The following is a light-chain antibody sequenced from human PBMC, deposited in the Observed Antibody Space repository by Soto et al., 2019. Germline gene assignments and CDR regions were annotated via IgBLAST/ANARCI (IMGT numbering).Light chain of an antibody. CDR3: QQYNSYSWT. Sequence: IQMTQSPSSLSASVGDRLTITCRASQSISSYLDWYQQKPGKAPKLLIYAASSLQSGVPSRFSGSGSGTDFTLTISSLQPEDFAIYYCQQYNSYSWTFGQGTKVDNK. J-gene: IGKJ1*01. CDR1: QSISSY. CDR2: AAS. V-gene: IGKV1-16*01.